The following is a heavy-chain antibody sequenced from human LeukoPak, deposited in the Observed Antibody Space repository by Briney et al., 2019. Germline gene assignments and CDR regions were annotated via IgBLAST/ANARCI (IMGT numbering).Heavy chain of an antibody. Sequence: GGSLRLSCAASGFSFRNAWMHWVRQAPGKGLVWVSRIKGDGSVTVYADSVKGRFTISRDNSKNSLYLQMNSLRAEDTAVYYCTKEILQGATTTNPDYWGQGTLVTVSS. V-gene: IGHV3-74*01. J-gene: IGHJ4*02. CDR1: GFSFRNAW. D-gene: IGHD5-12*01. CDR2: IKGDGSVT. CDR3: TKEILQGATTTNPDY.